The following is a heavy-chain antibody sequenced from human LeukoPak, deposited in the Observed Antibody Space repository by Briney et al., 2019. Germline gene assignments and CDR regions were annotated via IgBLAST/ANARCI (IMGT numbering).Heavy chain of an antibody. J-gene: IGHJ3*02. CDR2: ISYDGSNK. V-gene: IGHV3-30*18. D-gene: IGHD3-10*01. CDR1: GFTFSSYG. Sequence: GRSLRLSCAASGFTFSSYGMHWVRQAPGKGLEWVAVISYDGSNKYYADSVKGRFTISRDNSKNTLYLQMNSLRAEDTAVYYCAKIGNYYGSGSYAKEEIVLVQDAFDIWGQGTMVTVSS. CDR3: AKIGNYYGSGSYAKEEIVLVQDAFDI.